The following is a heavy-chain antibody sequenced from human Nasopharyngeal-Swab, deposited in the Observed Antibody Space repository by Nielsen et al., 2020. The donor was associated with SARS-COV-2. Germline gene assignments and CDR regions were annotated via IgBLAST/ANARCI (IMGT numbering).Heavy chain of an antibody. V-gene: IGHV3-9*01. CDR1: GFTFDDYA. CDR2: ISWNSGSI. D-gene: IGHD4-23*01. J-gene: IGHJ5*02. Sequence: SLKISCAASGFTFDDYAMHWVRQAPGKGLEWVSGISWNSGSIGYADSAKGRFTISRDNSKNTLYLQMNSLRAEDTAVYYCAKVYGGSEFDPWGQGTLVTV. CDR3: AKVYGGSEFDP.